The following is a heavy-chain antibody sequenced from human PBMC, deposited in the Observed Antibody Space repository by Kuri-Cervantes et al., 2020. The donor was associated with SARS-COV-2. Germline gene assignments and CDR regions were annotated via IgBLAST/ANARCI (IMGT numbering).Heavy chain of an antibody. CDR3: ARGWSGYSLYYFDY. Sequence: ASVKVSCKASGYTFTSYGISWVRQAPGQGLEWMEWISAYNGNTNYAQKLQGRVTMTTDTSTSTAYIELRSLRSDDTAVYYCARGWSGYSLYYFDYWGQGTLVTVSS. J-gene: IGHJ4*02. D-gene: IGHD3-3*01. CDR2: ISAYNGNT. V-gene: IGHV1-18*01. CDR1: GYTFTSYG.